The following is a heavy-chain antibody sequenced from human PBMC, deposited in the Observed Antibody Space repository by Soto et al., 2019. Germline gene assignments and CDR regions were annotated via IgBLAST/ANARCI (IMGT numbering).Heavy chain of an antibody. CDR1: GCDFTASD. CDR3: GRGPSPRAPAGGTPFYYAMDV. J-gene: IGHJ6*02. Sequence: PSLKVSGKASGCDFTASDRNWLRQDYGQGLEWMGWMNPINGATGSARRFQGRVSMTRNTATGTAYLELTSLRSDDTAVYYCGRGPSPRAPAGGTPFYYAMDVWGQGTTVTVSS. V-gene: IGHV1-8*02. CDR2: MNPINGAT. D-gene: IGHD6-13*01.